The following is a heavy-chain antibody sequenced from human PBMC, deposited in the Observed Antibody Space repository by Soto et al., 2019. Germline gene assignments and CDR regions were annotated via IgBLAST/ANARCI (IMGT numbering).Heavy chain of an antibody. Sequence: ASVKVSCKASGYTFTSYGISWVRQAPGQGLEWMGWISAGNGNTKYSQKFQGRVTITRDTSASTAYMELSSLRSEDTAVYYCARVFRGGDGDWFDPGGRGTLVTVSS. CDR3: ARVFRGGDGDWFDP. J-gene: IGHJ5*02. V-gene: IGHV1-18*01. CDR2: ISAGNGNT. D-gene: IGHD2-21*02. CDR1: GYTFTSYG.